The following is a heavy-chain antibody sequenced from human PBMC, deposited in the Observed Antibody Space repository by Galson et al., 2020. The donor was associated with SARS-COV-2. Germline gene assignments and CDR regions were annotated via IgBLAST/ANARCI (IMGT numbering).Heavy chain of an antibody. CDR2: ISSSGST. CDR1: GDSISGYY. D-gene: IGHD1-26*01. CDR3: ARGISCGAYCHFDY. J-gene: IGHJ4*02. V-gene: IGHV4-4*07. Sequence: SETLSLTCTVSGDSISGYYWSWIRQPAGKGLEWIGRISSSGSTNDNPSLRSRVSMSVDTSKKQFSLKLTSVTAADTDIYYCARGISCGAYCHFDYWGQGILVTVSS.